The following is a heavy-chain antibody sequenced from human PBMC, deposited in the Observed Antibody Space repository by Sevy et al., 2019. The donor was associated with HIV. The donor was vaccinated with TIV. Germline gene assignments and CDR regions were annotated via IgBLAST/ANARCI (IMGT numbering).Heavy chain of an antibody. D-gene: IGHD2-8*01. V-gene: IGHV3-15*01. CDR2: IKSKTDGGTT. CDR1: GFTFSNAW. Sequence: GGSLRLSCAASGFTFSNAWMSWVRQAPGKGLEWVGRIKSKTDGGTTDYAAPVNGRFTISRDDSKNTLYLQMNSLKTEDTAVYYCTTDEAESCTNGVCYTWGQGTLVTVSS. CDR3: TTDEAESCTNGVCYT. J-gene: IGHJ4*02.